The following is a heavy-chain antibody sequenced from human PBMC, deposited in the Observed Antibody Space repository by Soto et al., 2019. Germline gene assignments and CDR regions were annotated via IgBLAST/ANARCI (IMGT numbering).Heavy chain of an antibody. CDR1: GFTFDEYG. Sequence: PGGSLRLSCAASGFTFDEYGMSWVRQGPGKGLEWVSGINWNGGSTGYADSVKGRFTISRDNAKNSLYLQMNSLRAEDTALYHYARDFIAVAGYYFDYWGQGTLVTVSS. D-gene: IGHD6-19*01. V-gene: IGHV3-20*01. J-gene: IGHJ4*02. CDR3: ARDFIAVAGYYFDY. CDR2: INWNGGST.